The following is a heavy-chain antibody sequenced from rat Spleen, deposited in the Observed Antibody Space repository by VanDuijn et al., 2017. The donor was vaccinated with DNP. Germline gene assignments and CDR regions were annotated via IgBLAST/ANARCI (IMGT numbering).Heavy chain of an antibody. CDR3: AGRPPPTRGPFDY. Sequence: EVQLVESGGDPVQPGRSLKVSCVASGFIFSNYWMTWIRQAPGKGLEWIASITKTGYTTYYSDSVQGRFSISRDNAKSTLYLQVNSLRSEDTATYYCAGRPPPTRGPFDYWGQGVTVTVSS. J-gene: IGHJ2*01. CDR1: GFIFSNYW. D-gene: IGHD1-4*01. V-gene: IGHV5-31*01. CDR2: ITKTGYTT.